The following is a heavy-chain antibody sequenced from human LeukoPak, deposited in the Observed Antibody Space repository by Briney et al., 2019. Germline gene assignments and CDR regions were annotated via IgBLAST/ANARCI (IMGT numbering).Heavy chain of an antibody. CDR1: GYTFTNYA. J-gene: IGHJ4*02. CDR2: INAENGNT. Sequence: ASVKVSCKASGYTFTNYAIHWVRQAPGQRLEWMGWINAENGNTKYSQKFQGRVTVTRDTSASTAYMELSCLRSEDTAVYYCARDSGYRSGWSLDYWGQGTLVTVSS. V-gene: IGHV1-3*01. CDR3: ARDSGYRSGWSLDY. D-gene: IGHD6-19*01.